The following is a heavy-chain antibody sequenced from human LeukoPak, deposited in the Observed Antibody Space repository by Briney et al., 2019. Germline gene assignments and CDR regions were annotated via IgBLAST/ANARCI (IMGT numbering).Heavy chain of an antibody. J-gene: IGHJ4*01. Sequence: SETLSLTCTVSGFSVSTDFYYWGWIRQPPGKGLEWIGSIYYSGSTSYNPSLKSRATIFLDTSRNQFSLKLSSVTAADTAIYYCTRRGDYWGQGTLVTVSS. V-gene: IGHV4-39*01. CDR2: IYYSGST. CDR3: TRRGDY. CDR1: GFSVSTDFYY.